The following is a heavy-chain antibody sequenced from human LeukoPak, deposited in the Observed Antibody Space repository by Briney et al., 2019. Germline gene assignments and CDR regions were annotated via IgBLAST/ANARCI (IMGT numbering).Heavy chain of an antibody. D-gene: IGHD2-2*01. V-gene: IGHV4-4*07. CDR1: GGSISSYY. J-gene: IGHJ6*03. CDR2: IYTSGST. Sequence: SETLSLTCTVSGGSISSYYWSWIRQPAGKGLEWIGRIYTSGSTNYNPSLKSRVTMSVDTSKNQFSLKLSSVTAADTAVYYCARVRRDTCSSSDCYVGPPFYYYYYYMDVWGIGTTVTVSS. CDR3: ARVRRDTCSSSDCYVGPPFYYYYYYMDV.